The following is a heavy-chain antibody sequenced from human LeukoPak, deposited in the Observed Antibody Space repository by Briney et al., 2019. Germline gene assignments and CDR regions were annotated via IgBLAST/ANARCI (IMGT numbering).Heavy chain of an antibody. CDR2: IYYSGST. D-gene: IGHD4-11*01. CDR3: ARGRREYSTPFDY. CDR1: GGSISSYY. V-gene: IGHV4-59*01. J-gene: IGHJ4*02. Sequence: PSETLSLTCTVSGGSISSYYWSWIRQSPGKGLEWIGYIYYSGSTNYNPSLKSRVTISVDTSKNQFSLKLSSVTAADKAVYYCARGRREYSTPFDYWGQGTLVTVSS.